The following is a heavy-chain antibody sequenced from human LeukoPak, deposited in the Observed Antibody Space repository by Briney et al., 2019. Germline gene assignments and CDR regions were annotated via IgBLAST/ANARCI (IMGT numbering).Heavy chain of an antibody. J-gene: IGHJ4*02. CDR1: GYTFSGYY. CDR2: INPNSGGA. Sequence: ASMKVSCTASGYTFSGYYLHWVRQAPGQGPEWVGRINPNSGGADYAQKFQRRVTLTRDTSISTTYMDLNSLTSDDTAVYYCARAGPVAGYDYWGQGTLVTVSS. D-gene: IGHD6-19*01. CDR3: ARAGPVAGYDY. V-gene: IGHV1-2*06.